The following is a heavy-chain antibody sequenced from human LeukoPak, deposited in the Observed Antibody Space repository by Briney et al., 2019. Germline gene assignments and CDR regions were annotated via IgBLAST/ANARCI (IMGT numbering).Heavy chain of an antibody. CDR1: GFTFSSYA. Sequence: GRSLRLSCAASGFTFSSYAMHWVRQAPGRGLEWVAVISYDGSNKYYADSVKGRFTISRDNSKNTLYLQMNSLRAEDTAVYYCARGYYDSSGYYYLGYWGQGTLVTVSS. V-gene: IGHV3-30*01. CDR3: ARGYYDSSGYYYLGY. D-gene: IGHD3-22*01. J-gene: IGHJ4*02. CDR2: ISYDGSNK.